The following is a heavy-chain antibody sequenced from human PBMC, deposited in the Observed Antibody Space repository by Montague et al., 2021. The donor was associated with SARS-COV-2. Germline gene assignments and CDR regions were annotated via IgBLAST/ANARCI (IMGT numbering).Heavy chain of an antibody. CDR3: ARVSKQHIVVGIAIVYYYMDV. CDR2: INHSGST. J-gene: IGHJ6*03. CDR1: GGSFSGYY. D-gene: IGHD2-21*01. Sequence: SETLSLTCAVYGGSFSGYYWSWIRQPPGKGLEWIGEINHSGSTNYNPSLKSRVTISVDTSKNQFSLKLSSVTAADTAVYYCARVSKQHIVVGIAIVYYYMDVWGKGTTVTVSS. V-gene: IGHV4-34*01.